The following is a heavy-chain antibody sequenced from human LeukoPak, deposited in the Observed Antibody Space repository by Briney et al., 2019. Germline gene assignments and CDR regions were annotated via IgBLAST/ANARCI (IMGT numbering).Heavy chain of an antibody. CDR2: ISSRGSTI. J-gene: IGHJ4*02. CDR3: ARESIDYGDYERFDY. Sequence: PGGSLRLSCAASGFTLSSYEISSVRQAPGKGLEWVSYISSRGSTIYYADSVKGRFTISRDNAKNSLYLQMNSLRAEDTAVYYCARESIDYGDYERFDYWGQGTLVTVSS. V-gene: IGHV3-48*03. CDR1: GFTLSSYE. D-gene: IGHD4-17*01.